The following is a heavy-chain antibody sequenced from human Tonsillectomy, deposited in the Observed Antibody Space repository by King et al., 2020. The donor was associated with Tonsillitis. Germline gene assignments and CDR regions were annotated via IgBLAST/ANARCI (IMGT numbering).Heavy chain of an antibody. Sequence: QLVESGGGLVQPGGSLRLSCAASGFTFSSYWMSWVRQAPGKGLEWVANIKQDGSEKYYVDSVKGRFTISRDNAKNSLYLQMNSLRAEDTAVYYCAKSMGVRGVIDAFDIWGQGTMVTVSS. CDR3: AKSMGVRGVIDAFDI. D-gene: IGHD3-10*01. CDR1: GFTFSSYW. J-gene: IGHJ3*02. V-gene: IGHV3-7*03. CDR2: IKQDGSEK.